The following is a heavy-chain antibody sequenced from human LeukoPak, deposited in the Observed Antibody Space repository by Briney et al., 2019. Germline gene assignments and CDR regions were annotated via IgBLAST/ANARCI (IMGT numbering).Heavy chain of an antibody. CDR3: ARGFSYGYGY. CDR1: GGSFSGYY. Sequence: PSETLSLTCAVYGGSFSGYYWSWIRQPPGKGLEWIGEINHSGSTNYNPSLKSRVTISVDTSKNQFSLKLSSVTAAGTAVYYCARGFSYGYGYWGQGTLVTVSS. V-gene: IGHV4-34*01. J-gene: IGHJ4*02. CDR2: INHSGST. D-gene: IGHD5-18*01.